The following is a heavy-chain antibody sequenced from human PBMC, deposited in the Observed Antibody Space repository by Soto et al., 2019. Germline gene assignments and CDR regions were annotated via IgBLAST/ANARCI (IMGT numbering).Heavy chain of an antibody. V-gene: IGHV3-11*01. CDR2: VTNSGSAV. Sequence: QVQLVESGGGLVKPGGSLRLSCAASGFTFNDYYMTWIRQAPGKGLEWVSYVTNSGSAVYYADSVKGRFTISRDNAKNSLSLQMNSLRAEDTAVYFCAREITSGAGIDYWGQGTLVTVSS. CDR3: AREITSGAGIDY. D-gene: IGHD3-16*01. J-gene: IGHJ4*02. CDR1: GFTFNDYY.